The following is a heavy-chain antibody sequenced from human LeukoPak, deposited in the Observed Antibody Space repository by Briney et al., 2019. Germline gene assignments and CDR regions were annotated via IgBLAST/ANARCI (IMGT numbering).Heavy chain of an antibody. CDR2: ISGSGGST. J-gene: IGHJ3*02. CDR3: AKGRGHTAMAKTGDAFDI. D-gene: IGHD5-18*01. CDR1: GFTFSSYA. Sequence: GGSLRLSCAASGFTFSSYAMSWVRQAPGKGLEWVSAISGSGGSTYYADSVKGRFTISRDNSKNTLYLQMNSLRAEDTAVYYCAKGRGHTAMAKTGDAFDIWGQGTMVTVSS. V-gene: IGHV3-23*01.